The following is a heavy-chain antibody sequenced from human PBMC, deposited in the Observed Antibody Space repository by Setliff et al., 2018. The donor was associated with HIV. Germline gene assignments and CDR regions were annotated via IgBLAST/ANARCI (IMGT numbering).Heavy chain of an antibody. Sequence: ASGFSFRTYWMSWVRQAPGKGLEWVANMKYDGTEIYYVDAVKGRFTISRDNAKKSVFLHMNSLRGEDTAVYYCVREGEYFDTIGHYLVRRFFDLWGQGTMVTVSS. CDR3: VREGEYFDTIGHYLVRRFFDL. J-gene: IGHJ3*01. V-gene: IGHV3-7*01. CDR2: MKYDGTEI. CDR1: GFSFRTYW. D-gene: IGHD3-9*01.